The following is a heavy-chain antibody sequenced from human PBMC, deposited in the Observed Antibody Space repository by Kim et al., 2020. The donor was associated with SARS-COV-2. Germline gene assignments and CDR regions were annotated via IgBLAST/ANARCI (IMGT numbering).Heavy chain of an antibody. J-gene: IGHJ4*01. D-gene: IGHD2-15*01. CDR3: AKDNQGGNLDY. Sequence: TYDADPGKGRFTISRDNSKTSLYLQMNSLRTEDTALYYCAKDNQGGNLDYWGHGTLVTVSS. CDR2: T. V-gene: IGHV3-43*01.